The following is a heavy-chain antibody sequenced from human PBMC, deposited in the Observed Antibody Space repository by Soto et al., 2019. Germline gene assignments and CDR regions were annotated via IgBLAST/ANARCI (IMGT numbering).Heavy chain of an antibody. D-gene: IGHD4-17*01. J-gene: IGHJ4*02. CDR3: ARVGYYGDSNYFDY. CDR2: IIPIFGTA. Sequence: SVKVSCKASGGTFSSYAISWVRQAPGQGLEWMGGIIPIFGTANYAQKFQGRVTITADESTSTAYMELSSLRSEDTAVYYCARVGYYGDSNYFDYWGQGTLVTVSS. CDR1: GGTFSSYA. V-gene: IGHV1-69*13.